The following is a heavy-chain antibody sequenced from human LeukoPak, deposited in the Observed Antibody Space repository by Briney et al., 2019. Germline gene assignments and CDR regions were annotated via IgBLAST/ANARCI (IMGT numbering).Heavy chain of an antibody. Sequence: GGSLRLSCAASGFTFSSYGMHWVRQAPGKGLEWVAVIWYDGSNKYYADSVKGRFTISRDNSKNTLYLQMNSLRAEDTAVYYCARARIVGANGDYWGQGTLVTVSS. CDR1: GFTFSSYG. D-gene: IGHD1-26*01. V-gene: IGHV3-33*01. J-gene: IGHJ4*02. CDR2: IWYDGSNK. CDR3: ARARIVGANGDY.